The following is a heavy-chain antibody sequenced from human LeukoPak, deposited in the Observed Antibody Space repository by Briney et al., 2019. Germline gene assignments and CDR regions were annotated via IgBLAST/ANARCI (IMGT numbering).Heavy chain of an antibody. CDR3: ARKAPKKGWFDP. J-gene: IGHJ5*02. CDR1: GGSNNSYY. CDR2: THPSGNT. V-gene: IGHV4-4*09. Sequence: SETLSLTCTVSGGSNNSYYWTWIRQPPGKGLEWIGYTHPSGNTNYSPSLKSRVTISIDTSRNQFSLKLSSVTAEDTAVYYCARKAPKKGWFDPWAREPWSPSPQ.